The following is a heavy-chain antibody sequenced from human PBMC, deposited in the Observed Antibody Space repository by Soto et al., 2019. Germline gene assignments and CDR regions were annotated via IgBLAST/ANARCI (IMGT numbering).Heavy chain of an antibody. CDR2: INAGNGNT. V-gene: IGHV1-3*01. D-gene: IGHD4-17*01. CDR1: GYTFTSYA. Sequence: SVKVSCKASGYTFTSYAMHWVRQAPVQRLEWMGWINAGNGNTKYSQKFQGRVTITRDTSASTAYMELSSLRSEDTAVYYCAREGGQMTTRNWFDPWGQGTLVTVSS. J-gene: IGHJ5*02. CDR3: AREGGQMTTRNWFDP.